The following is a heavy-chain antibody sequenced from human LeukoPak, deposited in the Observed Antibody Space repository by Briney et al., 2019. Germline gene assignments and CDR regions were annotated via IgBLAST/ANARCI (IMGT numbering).Heavy chain of an antibody. CDR1: GYTFTSYG. CDR2: ISAYNGNT. Sequence: ASVKVSCKASGYTFTSYGISWVRQAPGQGLEWMGWISAYNGNTNYAQKLQGRVTMTTDTSTSTAYMELRSLRSDDTAVYYCAIWFGSYYDSSGYPEYFQHWGQGTLVTVSS. J-gene: IGHJ1*01. CDR3: AIWFGSYYDSSGYPEYFQH. V-gene: IGHV1-18*01. D-gene: IGHD3-22*01.